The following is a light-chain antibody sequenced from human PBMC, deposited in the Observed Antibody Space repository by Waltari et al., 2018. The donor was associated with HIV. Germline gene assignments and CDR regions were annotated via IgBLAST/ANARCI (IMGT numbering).Light chain of an antibody. Sequence: QSALTPSAPVSGSPGQSITISCTGTSSDVGSCNLVSWYQHHPGKAPKLMIYEVNKRPSRVSNRFSGAKSANTASLTISVLQAEDEADYYCCSYAGSSTSVVFGGGTKLTV. J-gene: IGLJ2*01. CDR1: SSDVGSCNL. V-gene: IGLV2-23*02. CDR3: CSYAGSSTSVV. CDR2: EVN.